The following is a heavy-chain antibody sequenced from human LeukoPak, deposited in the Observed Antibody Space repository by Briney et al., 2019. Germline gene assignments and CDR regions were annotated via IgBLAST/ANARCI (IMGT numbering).Heavy chain of an antibody. D-gene: IGHD1-26*01. CDR2: IYPGDSDT. V-gene: IGHV5-51*01. CDR3: ARRVNSGNYYYFDY. J-gene: IGHJ4*02. Sequence: GESLKISCKGSGYSFTNCWIGWVRQMPGKGLEWMGIIYPGDSDTRYSPSFQGQVTISADKSISTAYLQWSGLKASDTAMYYCARRVNSGNYYYFDYWGQGTLVTVSS. CDR1: GYSFTNCW.